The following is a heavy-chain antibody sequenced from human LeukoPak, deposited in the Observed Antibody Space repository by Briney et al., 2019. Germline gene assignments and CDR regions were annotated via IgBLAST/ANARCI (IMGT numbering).Heavy chain of an antibody. J-gene: IGHJ4*02. Sequence: PSQTLSLTCTVSGGSFSSGDYSWSWIRQHPGKGLQWIGYIYNSGSTYYDPSLRSRVTISIDTSKNHLSLKLSSVTAADTAVYYCARDHAGYNTALEYWGQGTLVTVSS. D-gene: IGHD1-1*01. CDR1: GGSFSSGDYS. CDR2: IYNSGST. CDR3: ARDHAGYNTALEY. V-gene: IGHV4-30-4*01.